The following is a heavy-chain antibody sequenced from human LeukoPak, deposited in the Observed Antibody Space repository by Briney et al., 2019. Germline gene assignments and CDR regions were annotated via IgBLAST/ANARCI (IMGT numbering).Heavy chain of an antibody. J-gene: IGHJ5*02. V-gene: IGHV4-39*07. CDR3: ARGQGATVPQVGKKWFDP. Sequence: SETLSLTCTVSRGSISSSSYYWGWIRQPPGKGLEWIGSIYYSGSTYYNPSLKSRVTISVDTSKNQFSLKLISVTVADTAIYYCARGQGATVPQVGKKWFDPWGQGTRVTVSS. CDR2: IYYSGST. D-gene: IGHD1-26*01. CDR1: RGSISSSSYY.